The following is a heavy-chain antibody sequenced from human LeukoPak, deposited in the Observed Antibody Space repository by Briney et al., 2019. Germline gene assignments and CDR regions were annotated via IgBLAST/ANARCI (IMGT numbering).Heavy chain of an antibody. V-gene: IGHV3-74*01. CDR3: AREFEATGFWALDY. J-gene: IGHJ4*02. CDR1: GFNFNNYW. Sequence: GGSLRLSCRVSGFNFNNYWMHWVRQAPGKGLVWVSRMNNDGRVIRYADSVRGRFTISRDNAKNTLYLKMNSLRAEDTAVYYCAREFEATGFWALDYWGQGTLVTASS. D-gene: IGHD3-16*01. CDR2: MNNDGRVI.